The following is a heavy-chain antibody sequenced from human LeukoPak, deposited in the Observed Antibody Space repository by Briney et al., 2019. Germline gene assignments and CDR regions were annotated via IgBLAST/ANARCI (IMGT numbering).Heavy chain of an antibody. D-gene: IGHD3-10*01. V-gene: IGHV4-34*01. CDR3: ARWAYSQYYGSGSFDY. J-gene: IGHJ4*02. CDR1: GGSFSGYY. CDR2: INHSGSN. Sequence: PSETLSLTCAVYGGSFSGYYWSWIRQPPGKGLEWIGEINHSGSNNYNPSLKSRVTISVDTSKNQFSLKLSSVTAADTAVYYCARWAYSQYYGSGSFDYWGQGTLVTVSS.